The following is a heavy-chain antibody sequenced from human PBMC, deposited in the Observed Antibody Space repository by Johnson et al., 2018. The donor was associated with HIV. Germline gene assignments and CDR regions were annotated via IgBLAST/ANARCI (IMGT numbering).Heavy chain of an antibody. J-gene: IGHJ3*02. CDR1: GFTFSSYG. Sequence: QVYLVESGGGVVQPGGSLRLSCAASGFTFSSYGMHWVRQAPGKGLEWVAVIWYDGSEKYFADSVKGRFTISRDNSKNTLYLQMSSLRLEDTALYYCAKDSSSRMGFPGFDIWGPGTMVTVSS. D-gene: IGHD2-2*01. CDR2: IWYDGSEK. CDR3: AKDSSSRMGFPGFDI. V-gene: IGHV3-30*02.